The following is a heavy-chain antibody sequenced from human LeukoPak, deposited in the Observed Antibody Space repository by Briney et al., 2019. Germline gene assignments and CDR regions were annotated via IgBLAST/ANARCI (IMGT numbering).Heavy chain of an antibody. J-gene: IGHJ5*02. CDR3: ARVRSSSWYWFDP. Sequence: PSETLSLTCTVSGGSLSSYYWSWIRQPPGKGLEWIGYIYYSGSTNYNPSLKSRVTISVDTSKNQFSLKLSSVTAADTAVYYCARVRSSSWYWFDPWGQGTLATVSS. D-gene: IGHD6-13*01. CDR1: GGSLSSYY. V-gene: IGHV4-59*01. CDR2: IYYSGST.